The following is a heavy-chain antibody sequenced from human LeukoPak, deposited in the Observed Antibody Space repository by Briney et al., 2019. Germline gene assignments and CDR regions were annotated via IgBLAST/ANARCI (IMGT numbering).Heavy chain of an antibody. Sequence: ASVKVSCKASGYTFTSYDINWVRQATGQGLEWMGWMNPNSGNTGYAQKFQGRVTMTRNTSISTAYMELSSLRSEDTAVYYCARQMLAMVVTPGGDDAFDIWGQGTMVTVSS. V-gene: IGHV1-8*01. CDR1: GYTFTSYD. CDR3: ARQMLAMVVTPGGDDAFDI. J-gene: IGHJ3*02. D-gene: IGHD4-23*01. CDR2: MNPNSGNT.